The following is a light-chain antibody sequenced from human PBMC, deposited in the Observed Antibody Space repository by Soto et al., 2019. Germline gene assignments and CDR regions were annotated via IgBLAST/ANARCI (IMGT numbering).Light chain of an antibody. CDR1: QSVSSSY. V-gene: IGKV3-20*01. CDR2: GAS. J-gene: IGKJ5*01. Sequence: EIALTQSPGNLSLSPGERATLSCRASQSVSSSYLAWYQQKPGQAPRLLIYGASSRATGIPDRFSGSGSGTDFTLTISRLEPEDFAVYYCQQYGSSITFGQGTRLEIK. CDR3: QQYGSSIT.